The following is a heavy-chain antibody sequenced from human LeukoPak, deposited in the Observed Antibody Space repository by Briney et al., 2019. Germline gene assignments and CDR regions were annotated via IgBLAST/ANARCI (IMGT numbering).Heavy chain of an antibody. D-gene: IGHD6-13*01. CDR3: ARGTYSSSSWFDP. CDR2: IYYSGST. Sequence: SETLSLTCTVSGGSVSSGSYYWSWIRQPPGKGLEWIGYIYYSGSTNYNPSLKSRVTISVDTSKNQFSLKLSSVTAADTAVYCCARGTYSSSSWFDPWGQRTLVTVSS. J-gene: IGHJ5*02. CDR1: GGSVSSGSYY. V-gene: IGHV4-61*01.